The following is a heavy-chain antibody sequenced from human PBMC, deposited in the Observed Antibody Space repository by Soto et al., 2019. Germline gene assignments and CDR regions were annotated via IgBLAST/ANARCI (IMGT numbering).Heavy chain of an antibody. CDR3: ARDPVGGNWFDP. Sequence: RASVKVSCKASGYTFTSYGISLVRQAPGQGLEWMGWINSYNGNTNYAQKLQGRVTMTTDTSTSTAYMELRSLRSDDTAVYYCARDPVGGNWFDPWGQGTLVTVSS. CDR2: INSYNGNT. D-gene: IGHD1-26*01. V-gene: IGHV1-18*01. J-gene: IGHJ5*02. CDR1: GYTFTSYG.